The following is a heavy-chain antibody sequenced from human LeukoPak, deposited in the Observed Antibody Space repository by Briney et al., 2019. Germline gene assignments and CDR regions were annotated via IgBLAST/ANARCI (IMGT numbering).Heavy chain of an antibody. CDR3: SSVSCVAGAFDY. CDR1: GFTFSSYS. J-gene: IGHJ4*02. D-gene: IGHD6-19*01. CDR2: ISSSSSYI. Sequence: KPGGSLRLSSAASGFTFSSYSMNWVRQAPGKGLEWVSSISSSSSYIYYADSVKGRFTISRDNAKNSLYLQMNSLRAEDTAVYYCSSVSCVAGAFDYWGQGTLVTVSS. V-gene: IGHV3-21*01.